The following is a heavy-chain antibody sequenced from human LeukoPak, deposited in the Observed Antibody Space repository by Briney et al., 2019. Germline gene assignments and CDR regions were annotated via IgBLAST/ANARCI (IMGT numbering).Heavy chain of an antibody. V-gene: IGHV3-23*01. J-gene: IGHJ6*03. D-gene: IGHD6-19*01. Sequence: GGSLRLSCAASGFTFSTYVMTWVRQAPGKGLEWVSAISGSADSTFYADSVKGRFTIYRDNSKNALYLQMNSLRAEDTAVYYCAKQAVAGKYPYYRDVWGKGTTVTVSS. CDR1: GFTFSTYV. CDR3: AKQAVAGKYPYYRDV. CDR2: ISGSADST.